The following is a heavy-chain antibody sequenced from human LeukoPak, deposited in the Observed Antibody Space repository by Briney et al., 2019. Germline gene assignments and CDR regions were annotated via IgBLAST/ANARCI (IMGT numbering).Heavy chain of an antibody. Sequence: GGSLRLSCAGSGFNFQYAWMTWARQAPGKGLEWVSGISGSGGRTYYADSVKGRFTISRDNSKNTVHVQMNSLRAEDTAVYYCAKKGESLDYYYMDVWGQGTTVTVSS. J-gene: IGHJ6*02. CDR3: AKKGESLDYYYMDV. CDR2: ISGSGGRT. V-gene: IGHV3-23*01. D-gene: IGHD3-10*01. CDR1: GFNFQYAW.